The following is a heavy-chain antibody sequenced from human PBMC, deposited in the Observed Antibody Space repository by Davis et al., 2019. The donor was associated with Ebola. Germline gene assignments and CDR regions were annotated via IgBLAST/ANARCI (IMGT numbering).Heavy chain of an antibody. CDR2: ISSSSSYI. J-gene: IGHJ6*02. CDR3: ARDRGSNYCYYYGMDV. Sequence: PGGSLRLSCAASGFTFSSYSMNWVRQAPGKGLEWVSSISSSSSYIYYADSVKGRFTISRDNAKNSLYLQMNSLRAEDTAVYYCARDRGSNYCYYYGMDVWGQGTTVTVSS. V-gene: IGHV3-21*01. CDR1: GFTFSSYS. D-gene: IGHD3-16*01.